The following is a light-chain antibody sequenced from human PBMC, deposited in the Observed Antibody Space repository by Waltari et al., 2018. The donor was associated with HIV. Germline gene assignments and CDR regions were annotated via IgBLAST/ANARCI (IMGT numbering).Light chain of an antibody. CDR2: TAS. V-gene: IGKV1-39*01. Sequence: DIQMTQSPSSLSASVGDRVTISCRSSQDIIKYLHWYQQKPGRAPTLLIDTASNLQSGVPPRFIGGGSGTDFTLTINSLQPEDLATYYCQQGYSSPFTFGQGTKLEIK. CDR3: QQGYSSPFT. J-gene: IGKJ2*01. CDR1: QDIIKY.